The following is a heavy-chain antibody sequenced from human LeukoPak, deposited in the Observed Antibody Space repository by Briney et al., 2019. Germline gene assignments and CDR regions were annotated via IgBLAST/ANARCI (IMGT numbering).Heavy chain of an antibody. CDR1: VGSISSYY. CDR2: IHYSGST. CDR3: ARFVGSSWLAFDI. V-gene: IGHV4-59*01. J-gene: IGHJ3*02. D-gene: IGHD6-13*01. Sequence: SETLSLTCTVSVGSISSYYWSWIRQPPGKGRECIGYIHYSGSTNYNPSLKSRVTISKDTSKNQFSLKLNSVTAADTALYYCARFVGSSWLAFDIWGQGTMVTVSS.